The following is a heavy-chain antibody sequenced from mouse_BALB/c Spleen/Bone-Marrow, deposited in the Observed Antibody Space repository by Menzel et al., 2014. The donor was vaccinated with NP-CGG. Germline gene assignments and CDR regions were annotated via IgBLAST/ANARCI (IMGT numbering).Heavy chain of an antibody. D-gene: IGHD2-1*01. J-gene: IGHJ2*01. CDR1: GFTFSSYG. V-gene: IGHV5-6-3*01. CDR3: ARGNYGNYVDYFDY. CDR2: INSNGGST. Sequence: EVKLMESGGGLVQPGGSLKLSCAASGFTFSSYGMSWVRQTPDKRLELVASINSNGGSTYYPDGVKGRFTISRDNAKNTLSLQMSSLKSEDTAMYYCARGNYGNYVDYFDYWGQGTTLTVSS.